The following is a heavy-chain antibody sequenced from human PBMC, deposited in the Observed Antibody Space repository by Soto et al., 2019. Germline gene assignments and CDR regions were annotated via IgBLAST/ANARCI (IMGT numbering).Heavy chain of an antibody. CDR1: GFTFSSYA. Sequence: EVQLLESGGGLVQPGGSLRLSCAASGFTFSSYAMSWVRQAPGKGLEWVSAISGSGGSTYYADSVKGRFTISRDNSMNTLYLQMNSLRAEDTAVYYCAVGVPLIPYGDYFDYWGQGTVVTVSS. V-gene: IGHV3-23*01. CDR3: AVGVPLIPYGDYFDY. CDR2: ISGSGGST. D-gene: IGHD4-17*01. J-gene: IGHJ4*02.